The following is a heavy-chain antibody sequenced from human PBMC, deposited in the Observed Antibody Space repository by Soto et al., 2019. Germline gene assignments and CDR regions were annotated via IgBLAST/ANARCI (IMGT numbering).Heavy chain of an antibody. Sequence: EVQLLESGGGVVQPGGSLRLSCVASGFNFKKFAMAWVRQAPGEGLEWVSGISCCGGSTSYADSVKGRFRTARDDSKNTLSLQMNGLRVEDTAQYFCAKADGEQWLIPHLDNWGQGTLVTVS. CDR2: ISCCGGST. V-gene: IGHV3-23*01. CDR1: GFNFKKFA. J-gene: IGHJ4*02. D-gene: IGHD6-19*01. CDR3: AKADGEQWLIPHLDN.